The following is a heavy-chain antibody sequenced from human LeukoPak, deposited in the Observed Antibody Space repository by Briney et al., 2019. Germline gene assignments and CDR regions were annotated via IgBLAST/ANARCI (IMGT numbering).Heavy chain of an antibody. Sequence: GESLKISCKGSGYSFTSYWIGWVRQMPGKGLEWMGIIYPGDSDTRYSPSFQGQVTISADKSISTAYLQWSSLKASDTAMYYCARHAGGEVPGPGLNWFDPWGQGTLVTVSS. D-gene: IGHD2-2*01. CDR1: GYSFTSYW. V-gene: IGHV5-51*01. J-gene: IGHJ5*02. CDR2: IYPGDSDT. CDR3: ARHAGGEVPGPGLNWFDP.